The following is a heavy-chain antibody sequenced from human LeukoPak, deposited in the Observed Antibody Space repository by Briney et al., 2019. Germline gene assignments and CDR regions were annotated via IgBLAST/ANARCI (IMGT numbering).Heavy chain of an antibody. CDR1: GGSISSGGYY. Sequence: SETLSLTCTVSGGSISSGGYYWSWLRQHPGKGLEWIGYLYYSGSTYYNPSLKSRVTISVDTSKNQFSLNLSSVTAADTAVYYCARVDTMIVAGIDYWGQGTLVTVSS. V-gene: IGHV4-31*03. D-gene: IGHD3-22*01. CDR2: LYYSGST. CDR3: ARVDTMIVAGIDY. J-gene: IGHJ4*02.